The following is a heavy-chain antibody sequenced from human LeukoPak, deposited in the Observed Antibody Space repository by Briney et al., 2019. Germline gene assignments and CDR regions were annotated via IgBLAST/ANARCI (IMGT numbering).Heavy chain of an antibody. J-gene: IGHJ4*02. Sequence: GRSLRLSCTASGFMFSSYGIHWVRQTPGKGLEWVALVPYDGSNKDYADSVKGRFTISRDNSKNTVYLQINSLRAEDTAVYYCAREMGSVYFDYWGQGTLVTVSS. D-gene: IGHD3-10*01. CDR2: VPYDGSNK. CDR3: AREMGSVYFDY. CDR1: GFMFSSYG. V-gene: IGHV3-33*01.